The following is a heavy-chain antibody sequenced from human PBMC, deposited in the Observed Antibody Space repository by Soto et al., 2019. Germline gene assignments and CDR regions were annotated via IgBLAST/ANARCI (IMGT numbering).Heavy chain of an antibody. CDR2: ISWNSGSI. J-gene: IGHJ4*02. Sequence: PGGSLRLSXAASGFTFDDYAMHWVRQAPGKGLEWVSGISWNSGSIGYADSVKGRFTISRDNAKNSLYLQINSLRAEDTALYYCAKDMGYSSGWYNWGQGTLVTVSS. V-gene: IGHV3-9*01. CDR3: AKDMGYSSGWYN. D-gene: IGHD6-19*01. CDR1: GFTFDDYA.